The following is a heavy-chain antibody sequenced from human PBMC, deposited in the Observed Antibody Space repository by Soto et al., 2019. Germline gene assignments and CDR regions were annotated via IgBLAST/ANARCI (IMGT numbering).Heavy chain of an antibody. J-gene: IGHJ6*02. V-gene: IGHV4-31*03. CDR1: GGSISSGGYY. CDR2: IYYSGST. Sequence: SETLSLTCTVSGGSISSGGYYWSWIRQHPGKGLEWIGYIYYSGSTYYNPSLKSRVTISVETSKNQFSLKLSSVTAADTAVYYCARDRAGITMVRGVNLYYYYGMDVWGQGTTVTVSS. D-gene: IGHD3-10*01. CDR3: ARDRAGITMVRGVNLYYYYGMDV.